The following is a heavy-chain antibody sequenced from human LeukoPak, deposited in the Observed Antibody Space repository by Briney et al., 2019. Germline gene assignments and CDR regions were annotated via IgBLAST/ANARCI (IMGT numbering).Heavy chain of an antibody. Sequence: GAAVKVSCKASGYTFTSYDINWVRQTTGQGLEWMGWMNPNSGNTGYAQKFQGRVTMTRNTPIITAYMELSSLRSEDTAVYYWARVARDIAAGNPWGQGTLVTVSS. CDR1: GYTFTSYD. D-gene: IGHD6-25*01. J-gene: IGHJ4*02. CDR2: MNPNSGNT. V-gene: IGHV1-8*01. CDR3: ARVARDIAAGNP.